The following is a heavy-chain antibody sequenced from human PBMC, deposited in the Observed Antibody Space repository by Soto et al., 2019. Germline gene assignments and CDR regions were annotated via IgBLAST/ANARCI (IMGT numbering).Heavy chain of an antibody. CDR3: AKDRYYGSGSHLRSYYYGMDV. J-gene: IGHJ6*02. CDR1: GFTFSSYG. D-gene: IGHD3-10*01. V-gene: IGHV3-30*18. CDR2: ISYDGSNK. Sequence: GGSVRLSCAASGFTFSSYGMHWVRQAPGKGLEWVAVISYDGSNKYYADSVKGRFTISRDNSKNTLYLQMNSLRAEDTAVYYCAKDRYYGSGSHLRSYYYGMDVWGQGTTVTVSS.